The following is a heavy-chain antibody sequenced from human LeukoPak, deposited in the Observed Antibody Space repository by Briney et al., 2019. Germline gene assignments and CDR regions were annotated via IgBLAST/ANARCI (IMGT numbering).Heavy chain of an antibody. Sequence: SETLSLTCTVSGYSITSAYYWGWIRQPPGKGLEWIGSIYHSGSTYYNPSLKSRVTISVDTSKNQFSLKLSSVTAADTAVYYCARNDGVWDLLNPDYWGQGTLVTVSS. D-gene: IGHD1-26*01. CDR1: GYSITSAYY. V-gene: IGHV4-38-2*02. CDR2: IYHSGST. CDR3: ARNDGVWDLLNPDY. J-gene: IGHJ4*02.